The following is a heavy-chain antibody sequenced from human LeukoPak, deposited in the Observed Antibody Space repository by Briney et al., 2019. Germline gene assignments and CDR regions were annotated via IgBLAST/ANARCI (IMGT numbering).Heavy chain of an antibody. CDR3: ARGSYDYGDYGWFDP. J-gene: IGHJ5*02. V-gene: IGHV4-59*01. CDR1: GGSISSYY. Sequence: SETLSLTCTVSGGSISSYYWSWIRQPPGKGLEWIGHIYYSGSTNYNPSLKSRVTISVDTSKNQFSLKLSSVTAADTAVYYCARGSYDYGDYGWFDPWGQGTLVTVSS. CDR2: IYYSGST. D-gene: IGHD4-17*01.